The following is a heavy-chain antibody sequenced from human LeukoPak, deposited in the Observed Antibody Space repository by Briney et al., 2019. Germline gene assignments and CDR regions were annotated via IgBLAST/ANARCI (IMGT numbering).Heavy chain of an antibody. J-gene: IGHJ6*03. CDR1: GGSISSYY. Sequence: SETLSLTCTVSGGSISSYYWSWIRQPPGKGLEWIGYIYYSGSTNYNPSLKSRVIISVDTSKNQFSLKLSSVTAADTAVYYCARVPSSGWYTRRYYYYMDVWGKGTTVTVSS. D-gene: IGHD6-19*01. CDR2: IYYSGST. V-gene: IGHV4-59*01. CDR3: ARVPSSGWYTRRYYYYMDV.